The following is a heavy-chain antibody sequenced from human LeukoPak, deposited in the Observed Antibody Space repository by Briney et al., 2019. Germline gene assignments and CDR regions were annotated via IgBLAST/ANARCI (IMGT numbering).Heavy chain of an antibody. V-gene: IGHV3-43D*03. CDR3: AKTYTEMVRGVHYYYYYYMDV. CDR1: GFTFDDYA. CDR2: ISWDGGST. J-gene: IGHJ6*03. Sequence: PGGSLRLSCAASGFTFDDYAMHWVRQAPGKGLEWVSLISWDGGSTYYADSVKGRFTISRDNSKNSLYLQMNSLRAEDTALYYCAKTYTEMVRGVHYYYYYYMDVWGKGTTVTVSS. D-gene: IGHD3-10*01.